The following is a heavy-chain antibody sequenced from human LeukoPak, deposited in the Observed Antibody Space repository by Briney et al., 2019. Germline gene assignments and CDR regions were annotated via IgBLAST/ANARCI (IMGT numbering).Heavy chain of an antibody. CDR3: AKARRGYSYGYSGYFDY. CDR1: GLTFYDYA. J-gene: IGHJ4*02. Sequence: GGSLRLSCAASGLTFYDYAMHWVRQAPGKGLEWVSGISWNSGSIGYADSVKGRFTISRDNAKNSLYLQMNSLRAEDTALYYCAKARRGYSYGYSGYFDYWGQGTLVTVSS. CDR2: ISWNSGSI. D-gene: IGHD5-18*01. V-gene: IGHV3-9*01.